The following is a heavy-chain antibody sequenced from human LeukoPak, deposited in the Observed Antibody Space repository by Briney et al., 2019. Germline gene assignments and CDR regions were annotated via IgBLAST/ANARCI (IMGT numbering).Heavy chain of an antibody. CDR3: ASTQYYYDSSGYSY. Sequence: ASVKVSCKASGYTFTSYDINWVRQATGQGLEWMGWMNPNSGNTGYAQKFQGRVTMTRDTSISTAYMELSSLRSDDTAVYYCASTQYYYDSSGYSYWGQGTLVTVSS. D-gene: IGHD3-22*01. V-gene: IGHV1-8*01. J-gene: IGHJ4*02. CDR2: MNPNSGNT. CDR1: GYTFTSYD.